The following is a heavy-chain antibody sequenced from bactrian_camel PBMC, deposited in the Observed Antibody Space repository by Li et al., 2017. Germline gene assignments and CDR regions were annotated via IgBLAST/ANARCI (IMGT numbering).Heavy chain of an antibody. CDR1: RFTVSSAC. Sequence: HVQLVESGGCSVQAGGSLRLSCAASRFTVSSACMGWFRQPPGDEREGVASIDTADGSTFYGDPVKGRFTISRDNAKNSVYLQMNSLKSEDTALYFCATGAPHRWGQGTQVTVS. CDR2: IDTADGST. V-gene: IGHV3S1*01. J-gene: IGHJ4*01. D-gene: IGHD7*01. CDR3: ATGAPHR.